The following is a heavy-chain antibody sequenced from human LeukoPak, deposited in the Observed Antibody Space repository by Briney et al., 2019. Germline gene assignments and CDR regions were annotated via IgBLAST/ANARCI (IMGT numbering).Heavy chain of an antibody. Sequence: PSETLSLTCTVSGGSISSSSYYWGWIRQPPGKGLEWIGSIYYSGSTYYNPSLKSRVTISVDKSKNQFSLKLSSVTAADTAVYYCARDLVVAATPSGGYYDYWGQGTLVTVSS. V-gene: IGHV4-39*07. D-gene: IGHD2-15*01. CDR2: IYYSGST. CDR3: ARDLVVAATPSGGYYDY. CDR1: GGSISSSSYY. J-gene: IGHJ4*02.